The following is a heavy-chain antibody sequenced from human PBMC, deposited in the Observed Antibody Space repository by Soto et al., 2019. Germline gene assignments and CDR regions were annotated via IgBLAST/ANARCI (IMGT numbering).Heavy chain of an antibody. J-gene: IGHJ4*02. D-gene: IGHD5-18*01. Sequence: GGSLRLSCVVSGFTFDDYAMHWVRQAPGGGLEWVSGINWNSAVIGYADSVKGRFTISRDNAKNALYLQMTSLRSEDTALYYCARDPSVTAIGRADHWGQGTLVTVS. CDR3: ARDPSVTAIGRADH. V-gene: IGHV3-9*01. CDR2: INWNSAVI. CDR1: GFTFDDYA.